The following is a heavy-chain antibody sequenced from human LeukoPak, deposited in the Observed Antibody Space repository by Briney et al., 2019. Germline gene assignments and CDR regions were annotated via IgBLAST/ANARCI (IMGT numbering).Heavy chain of an antibody. Sequence: SETLSLTCTVSGGSISSSSYYWGWIRQPPGKGLEWIGSIYYSGSTYYNPSLKSRVTISVDTSKNQFSLKLSSVTAADTAVYYCAVGVGTRDYFDYRGQGTLVTVSS. J-gene: IGHJ4*02. CDR3: AVGVGTRDYFDY. CDR1: GGSISSSSYY. V-gene: IGHV4-39*07. D-gene: IGHD1-14*01. CDR2: IYYSGST.